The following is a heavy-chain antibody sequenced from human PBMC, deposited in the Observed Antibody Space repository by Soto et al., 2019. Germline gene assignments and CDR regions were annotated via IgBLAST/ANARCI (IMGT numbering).Heavy chain of an antibody. CDR3: ARGPVGGYYDSSGYLTNFDY. Sequence: ASVKVSCKASGYTFTSYYMHWVRQAPGQGLECMGIINPSGGSTSYAQKFQGRVTMTRDTSTSIVYMELSSLRSEDTAVYYCARGPVGGYYDSSGYLTNFDYWGQ. CDR2: INPSGGST. J-gene: IGHJ4*02. CDR1: GYTFTSYY. V-gene: IGHV1-46*03. D-gene: IGHD3-22*01.